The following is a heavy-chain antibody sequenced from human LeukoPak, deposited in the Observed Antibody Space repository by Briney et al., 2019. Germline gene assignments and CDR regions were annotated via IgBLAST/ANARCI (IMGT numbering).Heavy chain of an antibody. CDR1: GFTFDDYA. Sequence: QAGGSLRLSCAASGFTFDDYAMHWVRQAPGKGLEWVSGISWNSGSIGYADSVKGRFTISRDNAKNSLYLQMNSLRAEDTALYYCAKGKFMSIPAANDYWGQGTLVTVSS. J-gene: IGHJ4*02. D-gene: IGHD2-2*01. CDR2: ISWNSGSI. V-gene: IGHV3-9*01. CDR3: AKGKFMSIPAANDY.